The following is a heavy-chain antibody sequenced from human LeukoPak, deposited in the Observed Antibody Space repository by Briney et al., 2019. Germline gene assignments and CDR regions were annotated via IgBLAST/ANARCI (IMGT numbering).Heavy chain of an antibody. J-gene: IGHJ3*02. Sequence: SENLSLTCAVYGGSFSGYYWSWIRQPPGKGLEWIGEINHSGSTNYNPSLKSRVTISVDTSKNQFSLKLSSVTAADTAVYYCARTTTVTTSAFDIWGQGTMVTVSS. D-gene: IGHD4-17*01. CDR3: ARTTTVTTSAFDI. V-gene: IGHV4-34*01. CDR1: GGSFSGYY. CDR2: INHSGST.